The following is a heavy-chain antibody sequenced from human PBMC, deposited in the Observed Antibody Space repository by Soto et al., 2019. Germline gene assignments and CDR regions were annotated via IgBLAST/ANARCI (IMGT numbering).Heavy chain of an antibody. CDR3: ARTSPTGRGHFDSGVAV. Sequence: QVQLQESGPGLVKPSQSLSLTCTVSGGSISSGDYYWSWIRQPPGKGLEWIAYIYFTGSTYYNPSLKSRVSISVDTSKNQFSLSLTSVTAAVTSVYYCARTSPTGRGHFDSGVAVWGRGTTVTVSS. V-gene: IGHV4-30-4*01. CDR2: IYFTGST. CDR1: GGSISSGDYY. D-gene: IGHD1-1*01. J-gene: IGHJ6*02.